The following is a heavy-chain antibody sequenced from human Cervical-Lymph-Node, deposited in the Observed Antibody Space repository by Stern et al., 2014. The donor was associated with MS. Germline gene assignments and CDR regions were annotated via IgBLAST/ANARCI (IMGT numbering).Heavy chain of an antibody. V-gene: IGHV4-59*01. CDR1: GVSLNNYY. J-gene: IGHJ4*02. Sequence: QVQLQESGPGLVKPSETLSLTCNVSGVSLNNYYWSWIRQPPGKVLEWIGYAHNNGSTNYSPSLRGRVTISLDTSRNQFSLNLISVTAADTAVYFCARGRGSFWGQGILVTVSS. CDR3: ARGRGSF. D-gene: IGHD6-25*01. CDR2: AHNNGST.